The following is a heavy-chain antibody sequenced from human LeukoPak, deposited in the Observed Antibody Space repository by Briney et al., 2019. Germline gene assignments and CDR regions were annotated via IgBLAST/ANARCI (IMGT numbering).Heavy chain of an antibody. J-gene: IGHJ4*02. CDR2: INQGGSRL. CDR1: GFTFTSYA. Sequence: GGSLRLSCAGSGFTFTSYALSWVRQAPGKGLEWVASINQGGSRLHYLDSVTGRFIISRDDAQNSLFLQMTRLRVDDTAVYYCARLKDDVTKLDYWGQGTLVSVSS. V-gene: IGHV3-7*01. CDR3: ARLKDDVTKLDY. D-gene: IGHD2-8*01.